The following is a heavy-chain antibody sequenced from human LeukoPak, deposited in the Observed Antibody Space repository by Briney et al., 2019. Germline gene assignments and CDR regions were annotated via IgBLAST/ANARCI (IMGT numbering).Heavy chain of an antibody. CDR1: GFTFGDYD. D-gene: IGHD5/OR15-5a*01. J-gene: IGHJ3*02. CDR2: IGIGDDT. Sequence: GGSLRLSCAASGFTFGDYDMHWVRQAPGRGLEWVSAIGIGDDTHYPDSVKGRFTISRENAKNSLYLQMSSLRDGDTAMYYCVRGGIRVSGIDAFDIWGQGTMVTVSS. V-gene: IGHV3-13*01. CDR3: VRGGIRVSGIDAFDI.